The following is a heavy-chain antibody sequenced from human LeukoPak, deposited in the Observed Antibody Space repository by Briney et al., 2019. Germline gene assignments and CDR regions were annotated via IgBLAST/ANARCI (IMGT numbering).Heavy chain of an antibody. Sequence: ASLKVSCTASGYTFTNYYMHWMRQAPGQGLEWIGIITPSGSNTSYAQKFQGRVTMTRDTSKSTVYMELSSLRSEDTAVYYCARSGSSTSCPRDYWGQGTLVTVAS. V-gene: IGHV1-46*01. J-gene: IGHJ4*02. CDR2: ITPSGSNT. CDR3: ARSGSSTSCPRDY. CDR1: GYTFTNYY. D-gene: IGHD2-2*01.